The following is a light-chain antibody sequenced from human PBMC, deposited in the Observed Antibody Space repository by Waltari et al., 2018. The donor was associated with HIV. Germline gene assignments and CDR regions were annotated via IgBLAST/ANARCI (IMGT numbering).Light chain of an antibody. CDR3: TTWDSSVTAWV. CDR1: SSNIGSDL. J-gene: IGLJ3*02. Sequence: QSVLTQQPSASGTPGQRVTIRCSGSSSNIGSDLVYWYQQLPGTAPKLRIYSNDQRPSGVPDRFSGSKSGTSASLAISGLRSEDGADYYCTTWDSSVTAWVFGGGTKLTVL. CDR2: SND. V-gene: IGLV1-47*02.